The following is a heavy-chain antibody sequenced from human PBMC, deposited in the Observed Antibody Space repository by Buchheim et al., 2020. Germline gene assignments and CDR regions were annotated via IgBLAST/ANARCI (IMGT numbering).Heavy chain of an antibody. CDR3: ARDARDYYDSSGTGAGFDP. CDR1: GGTFSSYA. D-gene: IGHD3-22*01. Sequence: QVQLVQSGAEVKKPGSSVKVSCKASGGTFSSYAISWVRQAPGQGLEWMGGIIPIFGTANYAQKFQGRVTITADKSTSTAYMELSSLRSEDTAVYYWARDARDYYDSSGTGAGFDPWGQGTL. CDR2: IIPIFGTA. J-gene: IGHJ5*02. V-gene: IGHV1-69*06.